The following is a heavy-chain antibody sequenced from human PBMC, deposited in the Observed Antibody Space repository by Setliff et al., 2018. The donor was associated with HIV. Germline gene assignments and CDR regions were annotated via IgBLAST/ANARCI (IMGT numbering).Heavy chain of an antibody. V-gene: IGHV4-59*08. CDR1: GDSISTDD. CDR3: ARHSPSDY. CDR2: IYNSAST. Sequence: PSETLSLTCTVSGDSISTDDWTWIRQPPGKGLEWIGYIYNSASTSHNPSLKSRVTISVDTSKNQFSLKLSSVTAADTAVYYCARHSPSDYWGQGTLVTVSS. J-gene: IGHJ4*02.